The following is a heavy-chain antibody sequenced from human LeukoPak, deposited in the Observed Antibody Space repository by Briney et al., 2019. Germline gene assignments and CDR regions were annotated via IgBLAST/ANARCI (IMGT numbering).Heavy chain of an antibody. D-gene: IGHD2-15*01. J-gene: IGHJ4*02. CDR3: ATDLGVDIVVVVAATPYVVDY. CDR1: GYTFTRYG. V-gene: IGHV1-18*01. CDR2: ISAYNGNT. Sequence: GASVKVSCKASGYTFTRYGISWVRQAPRQGLEWMGWISAYNGNTNYAHKLQGRVTMTTDTSTSTAYMELRSLRSDDRAVYYCATDLGVDIVVVVAATPYVVDYWGQGTLVTVSS.